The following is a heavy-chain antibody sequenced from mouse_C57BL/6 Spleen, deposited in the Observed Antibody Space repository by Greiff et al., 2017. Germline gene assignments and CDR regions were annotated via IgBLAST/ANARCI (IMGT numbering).Heavy chain of an antibody. V-gene: IGHV3-6*01. Sequence: EVKVEESGPGLVKPSQSLSLTCSVTGYSITSGYYWNWIRQFPGNKLEWMGYISYDGSNNYNPSLKNRISITRGTSKNQFFLKLNSVTTEDTATYYGARGGYYGPRYYDVWGTGTTVPVSS. CDR1: GYSITSGYY. CDR2: ISYDGSN. D-gene: IGHD1-1*01. CDR3: ARGGYYGPRYYDV. J-gene: IGHJ1*03.